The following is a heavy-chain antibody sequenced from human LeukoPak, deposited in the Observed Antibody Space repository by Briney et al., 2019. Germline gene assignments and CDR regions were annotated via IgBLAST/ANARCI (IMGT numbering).Heavy chain of an antibody. CDR3: ARGGSDTAMAHDY. J-gene: IGHJ4*02. Sequence: GGSLRLSCAASGFTFSDYYMSWIRQATGKGLEWVSYISSSSSYTNYADSVKSRFTISRDNAKNSLYLQMNSLRAEDTAEYFCARGGSDTAMAHDYWGQGTLITVSS. D-gene: IGHD5-18*01. CDR2: ISSSSSYT. V-gene: IGHV3-11*06. CDR1: GFTFSDYY.